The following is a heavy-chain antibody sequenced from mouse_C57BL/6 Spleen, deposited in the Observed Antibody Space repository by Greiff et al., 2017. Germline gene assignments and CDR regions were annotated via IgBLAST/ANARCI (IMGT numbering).Heavy chain of an antibody. D-gene: IGHD1-1*01. J-gene: IGHJ3*01. CDR1: GYTFTSYW. CDR2: IDPSDSYT. Sequence: VQLQQPGAELVKPGASVKLSCKASGYTFTSYWMQWVKQRPGQGLEWIGEIDPSDSYTNYNQKFKGKATLTVDTSSSTAYMQLSSLTSEDSAVYYCARRGYGSSSPFAYWGQGTLVTVSA. V-gene: IGHV1-50*01. CDR3: ARRGYGSSSPFAY.